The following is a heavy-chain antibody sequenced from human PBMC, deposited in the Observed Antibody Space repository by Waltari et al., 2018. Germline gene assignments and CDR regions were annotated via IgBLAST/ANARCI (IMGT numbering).Heavy chain of an antibody. CDR2: INPNSGGT. CDR1: GYAFTGYY. J-gene: IGHJ4*02. CDR3: ARGTSVGGSLFGVGV. Sequence: QVQLVQSGAEVKKPGASVKVSCKASGYAFTGYYVHWVRQAPGQGLEWMGWINPNSGGTNYAQKFQGRVTMTRDTSISTAYMELSRLRSDDTAVFYCARGTSVGGSLFGVGVWGQGTLVTVSS. D-gene: IGHD3-3*02. V-gene: IGHV1-2*02.